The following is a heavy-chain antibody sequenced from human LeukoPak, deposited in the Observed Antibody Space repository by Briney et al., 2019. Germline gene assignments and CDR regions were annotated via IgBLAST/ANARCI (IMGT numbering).Heavy chain of an antibody. CDR3: VKPNLAVAGTRYFDY. V-gene: IGHV3-64D*06. J-gene: IGHJ4*02. CDR1: GFTFNNYP. CDR2: INSNGDST. Sequence: GGSLRLSCSASGFTFNNYPMHWVRRAPGKGLEYVSAINSNGDSTYNADSVKGRFTISRDNSKNTLYLQMSSLRIEDTAVHYCVKPNLAVAGTRYFDYWGQGTLVTVSS. D-gene: IGHD6-19*01.